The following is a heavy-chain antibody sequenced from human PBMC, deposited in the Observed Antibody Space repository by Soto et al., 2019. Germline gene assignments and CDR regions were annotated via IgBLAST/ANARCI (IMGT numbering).Heavy chain of an antibody. Sequence: TSETLSLTCAVYGGSFSDDASSSDWYWNWIRQSPGKGLEWIGEIDRSGRTKYNPSLKSRVSISVDTSKNQFSLKLSSVTAADTGVYYCATWGRGVLIQNWFVPWGQGTLVTVSS. V-gene: IGHV4-34*01. CDR2: IDRSGRT. CDR3: ATWGRGVLIQNWFVP. D-gene: IGHD3-10*01. CDR1: GGSFSDDASSSDWY. J-gene: IGHJ5*02.